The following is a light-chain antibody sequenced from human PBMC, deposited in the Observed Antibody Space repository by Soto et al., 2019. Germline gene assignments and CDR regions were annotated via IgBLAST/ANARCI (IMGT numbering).Light chain of an antibody. Sequence: QSALTQPASVSGSPGQSITISCTGTSSDVGSYNLVSWYQQHPGKAPKLMLYEGSKRPSGVSNRFSGSKSGNTASLTISGLQAEDDADYYCSSYAGSSTVVFGGGTKVTVL. CDR1: SSDVGSYNL. J-gene: IGLJ2*01. V-gene: IGLV2-23*01. CDR3: SSYAGSSTVV. CDR2: EGS.